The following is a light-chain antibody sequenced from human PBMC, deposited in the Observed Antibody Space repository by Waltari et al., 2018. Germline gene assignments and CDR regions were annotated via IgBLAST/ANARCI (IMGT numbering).Light chain of an antibody. Sequence: DLVMTQSPVSLPVRLGQPASISCRSSYTLLNTDGNIHLNWFHQRPGQSPERLIYQVAERDSGVPDRFRGSGSGTDFTLEITRVEAEDVGMYYCMQGVRPWTFGQGTKVQIE. CDR2: QVA. CDR3: MQGVRPWT. CDR1: YTLLNTDGNIH. J-gene: IGKJ1*01. V-gene: IGKV2-30*01.